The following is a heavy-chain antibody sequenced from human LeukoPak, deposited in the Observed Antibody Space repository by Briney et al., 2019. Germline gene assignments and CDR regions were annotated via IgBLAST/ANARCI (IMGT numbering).Heavy chain of an antibody. CDR2: IYYSGST. CDR1: GGSVSTYY. D-gene: IGHD6-13*01. CDR3: ARHSFSSSTWDRPFGY. J-gene: IGHJ4*02. V-gene: IGHV4-59*08. Sequence: PSETLSLTCTVSGGSVSTYYWSWIRQPPGKGLEWIGYIYYSGSTNYNPSLKSRVTISVDTSKNQFSLELSSVTAADTAVYYCARHSFSSSTWDRPFGYWGQGTLVTVSS.